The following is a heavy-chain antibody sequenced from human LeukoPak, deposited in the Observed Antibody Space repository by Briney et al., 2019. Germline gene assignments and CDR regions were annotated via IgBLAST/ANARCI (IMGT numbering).Heavy chain of an antibody. CDR2: ISGSGGST. CDR1: GVTFSSYA. CDR3: AKAGYGRDWRTGVDY. V-gene: IGHV3-23*01. Sequence: GGSLRLSCAASGVTFSSYAMSWVRQAPGKGLEWVSAISGSGGSTYYADSVKGRFTISRDNSKNTLYLQMNSLRAEDTAVYYCAKAGYGRDWRTGVDYWGQGTLVTVSS. J-gene: IGHJ4*02. D-gene: IGHD5-12*01.